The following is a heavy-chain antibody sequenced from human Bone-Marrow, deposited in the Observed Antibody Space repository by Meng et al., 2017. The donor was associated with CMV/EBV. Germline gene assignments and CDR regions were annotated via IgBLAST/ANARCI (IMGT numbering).Heavy chain of an antibody. CDR1: GFTFSSYW. D-gene: IGHD4-23*01. V-gene: IGHV3-74*01. J-gene: IGHJ4*02. CDR2: INSDGSST. CDR3: ASMVGGGYFDY. Sequence: GESLKISCAASGFTFSSYWMHWVRQAPGKGLVWVSRINSDGSSTSYADSVKGRFTISRDNAKNTLYLQMNSLRAEDTAVYYCASMVGGGYFDYWGQGTLVTVSS.